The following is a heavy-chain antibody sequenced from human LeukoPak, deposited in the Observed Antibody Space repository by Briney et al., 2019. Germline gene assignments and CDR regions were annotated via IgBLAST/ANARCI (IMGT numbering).Heavy chain of an antibody. CDR1: GYTFTGYY. J-gene: IGHJ6*03. CDR3: ARDIYSSSYYYYMDV. CDR2: INPNSGGT. V-gene: IGHV1-2*06. Sequence: ASVKVSCKASGYTFTGYYMHWVRQAPGQGLGWMGRINPNSGGTNYAQKFQGRVTMTRDTSISTAYMELSRLRSDDTAVYYCARDIYSSSYYYYMDVWGKGTTVTVSS. D-gene: IGHD6-13*01.